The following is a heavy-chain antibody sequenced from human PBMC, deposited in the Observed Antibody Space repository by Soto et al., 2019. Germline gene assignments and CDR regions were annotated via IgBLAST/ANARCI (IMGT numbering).Heavy chain of an antibody. CDR2: IYYSGST. D-gene: IGHD4-17*01. Sequence: QVQLQESGPGLVKPSETLSLTCTVSGGSISSYYWSWIRQPPGKGLEWIGYIYYSGSTNYNPSLKSRVTISVDTSKNQSSLKLSSVTAADTAVYYCAAETDYGGGWFDPWGQGTLVTVSS. CDR1: GGSISSYY. V-gene: IGHV4-59*01. J-gene: IGHJ5*02. CDR3: AAETDYGGGWFDP.